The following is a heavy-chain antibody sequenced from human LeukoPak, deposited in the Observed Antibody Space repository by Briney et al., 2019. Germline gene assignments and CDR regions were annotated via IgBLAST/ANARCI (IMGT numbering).Heavy chain of an antibody. J-gene: IGHJ4*02. CDR2: IYYSGST. CDR1: GGSISSYY. Sequence: SETLSLTCTVSGGSISSYYWSWIRQPPEKGLEWIGYIYYSGSTNYNPSLKSRVTISVDTSKNQFSLKLSSVTAADTAVYYCARHTAAAGLFDYWGQGTLVTVSS. D-gene: IGHD6-13*01. V-gene: IGHV4-59*08. CDR3: ARHTAAAGLFDY.